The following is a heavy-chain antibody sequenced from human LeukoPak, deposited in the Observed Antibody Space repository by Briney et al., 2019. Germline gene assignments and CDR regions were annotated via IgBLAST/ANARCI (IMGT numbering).Heavy chain of an antibody. D-gene: IGHD2-2*01. CDR3: ARSVGSSVVVVPAAYDY. Sequence: SQTLSLTCTVSGGSVSSGGYYWSWIRQHPGKGLEWIGYIYYSGSTYYNPSLNSRVTISVDTSKNQFSLKLSSVTAADTAVYYCARSVGSSVVVVPAAYDYWGQGTLVTVSS. V-gene: IGHV4-31*03. CDR1: GGSVSSGGYY. CDR2: IYYSGST. J-gene: IGHJ4*02.